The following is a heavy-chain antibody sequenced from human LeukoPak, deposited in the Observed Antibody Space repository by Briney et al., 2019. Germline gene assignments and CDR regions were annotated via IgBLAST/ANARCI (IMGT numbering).Heavy chain of an antibody. Sequence: GGSLRLSCAASGFTFSSYAMSWVRQAPGKGLEWVSAISGSGGSTYYADSVKGRFTISRDNSKNTLYLQMNSLRAEDTAVYYCAKWPGIAVACTRLAGYWGQGTLVTVSS. D-gene: IGHD6-19*01. CDR3: AKWPGIAVACTRLAGY. J-gene: IGHJ4*02. V-gene: IGHV3-23*01. CDR1: GFTFSSYA. CDR2: ISGSGGST.